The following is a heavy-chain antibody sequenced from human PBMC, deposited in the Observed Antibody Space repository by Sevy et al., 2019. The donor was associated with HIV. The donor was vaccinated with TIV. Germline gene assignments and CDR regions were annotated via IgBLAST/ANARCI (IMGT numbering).Heavy chain of an antibody. V-gene: IGHV3-74*01. CDR3: ARDRGDYDFWSGRAGPYYYGMDV. D-gene: IGHD3-3*01. Sequence: GGSLRLSCAASGFTFSSYWMHWVRQAPGKGLVWVSRINSDGSSTSYADSVKGRFTISRDNAKNTLYLQMNSLRAEDTAVYYCARDRGDYDFWSGRAGPYYYGMDVWGQGTTVTVSS. J-gene: IGHJ6*02. CDR2: INSDGSST. CDR1: GFTFSSYW.